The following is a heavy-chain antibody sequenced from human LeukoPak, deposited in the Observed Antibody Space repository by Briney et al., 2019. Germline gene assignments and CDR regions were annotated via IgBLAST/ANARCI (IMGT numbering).Heavy chain of an antibody. V-gene: IGHV3-23*01. J-gene: IGHJ4*02. D-gene: IGHD3-16*02. CDR3: ASGDYVWGSYRYWFDY. CDR1: GFTFSSYA. Sequence: LPGGSLRLSCAASGFTFSSYAMSWVRQAPGKGLEWVSAISGSGSSTYYADSVKGRFTISRDNSKNTLYLQMNSLRAEDTAVYYCASGDYVWGSYRYWFDYWGQGTLVTVSS. CDR2: ISGSGSST.